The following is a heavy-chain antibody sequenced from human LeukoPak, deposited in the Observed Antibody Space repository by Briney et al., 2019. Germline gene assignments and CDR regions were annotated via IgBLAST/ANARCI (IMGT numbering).Heavy chain of an antibody. Sequence: SETLSLTCTVSGGSISSYYWSWIRQPPGKGLEWIGYIYYSGSTNYNPSLKSRVNISVDTSNNQFSLKLSSVTAADTAAYYCARGLGYKGTRYCFDYWGQGTLVTVSS. CDR2: IYYSGST. CDR1: GGSISSYY. D-gene: IGHD5-12*01. J-gene: IGHJ4*02. V-gene: IGHV4-59*01. CDR3: ARGLGYKGTRYCFDY.